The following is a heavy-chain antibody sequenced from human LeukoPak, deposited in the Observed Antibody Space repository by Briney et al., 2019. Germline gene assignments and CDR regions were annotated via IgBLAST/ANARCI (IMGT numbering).Heavy chain of an antibody. Sequence: SETLSLTCTVSGGSISSGGHYWSWIRQHPGKGLEWIGHIYYSGSTYYNPSLKSRVAISVDTSKNKFSLKLSSVTAADTAVDYCARGGTPYSNPYNWFEPWGHGALVTVSS. CDR2: IYYSGST. V-gene: IGHV4-31*03. J-gene: IGHJ5*02. D-gene: IGHD4-11*01. CDR1: GGSISSGGHY. CDR3: ARGGTPYSNPYNWFEP.